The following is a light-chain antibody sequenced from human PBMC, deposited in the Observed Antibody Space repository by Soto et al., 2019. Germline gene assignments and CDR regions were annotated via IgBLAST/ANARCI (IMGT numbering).Light chain of an antibody. CDR3: QQSGSATGT. Sequence: EIVLTQSPGTLSLSPGERATLSCRASQSVSSSYLAWYQQKHGQAPRLLIYGASSRATGIPDRFSGSVSGTDGTITISRLEKEDGSVYYCQQSGSATGTFGQGTKVDIK. V-gene: IGKV3-20*01. J-gene: IGKJ1*01. CDR2: GAS. CDR1: QSVSSSY.